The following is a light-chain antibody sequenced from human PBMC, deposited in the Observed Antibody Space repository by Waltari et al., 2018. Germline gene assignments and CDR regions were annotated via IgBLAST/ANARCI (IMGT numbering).Light chain of an antibody. V-gene: IGLV2-8*01. Sequence: QSALTQPPSPSGSPGQSVTIPCTGTSSSVVVYHYVTRYQQPPGKAPKLMIYELSTRPSGVPDRFSGSKSGNTASLTVSGLQAEDEADYYCSSYAGSVVFGGGTKLTVL. J-gene: IGLJ2*01. CDR1: SSSVVVYHY. CDR3: SSYAGSVV. CDR2: ELS.